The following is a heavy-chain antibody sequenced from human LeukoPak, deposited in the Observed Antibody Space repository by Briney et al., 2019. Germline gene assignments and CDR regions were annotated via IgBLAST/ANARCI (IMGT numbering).Heavy chain of an antibody. J-gene: IGHJ4*02. V-gene: IGHV3-74*01. D-gene: IGHD5-18*01. CDR1: GFTFSSYW. CDR3: ARMSLGYSYGYCHRWLCPSGFDY. CDR2: INSYGSST. Sequence: PGGSLRLSCAASGFTFSSYWMHWVRQAPGKGLVWVSRINSYGSSTSYADSVKGRFTISRDNAKNTLYLQMNSLRAEDTAVYYCARMSLGYSYGYCHRWLCPSGFDYWGQGTLVTVSS.